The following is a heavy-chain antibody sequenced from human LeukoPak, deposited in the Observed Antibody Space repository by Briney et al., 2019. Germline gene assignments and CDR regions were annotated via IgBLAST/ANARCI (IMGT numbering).Heavy chain of an antibody. J-gene: IGHJ6*02. CDR3: ARGLRDWVWGSGSYYPDYYYYGMDV. CDR2: INPSGGST. V-gene: IGHV1-46*01. Sequence: ASVKVSCKASGYTFTSYYMHWVRQAPGQGLEWMGIINPSGGSTSYAQKFQGRVTMTRNTSISTAYMELSSLRSEDTAVYYCARGLRDWVWGSGSYYPDYYYYGMDVWGQGTTVTVSS. CDR1: GYTFTSYY. D-gene: IGHD3-10*01.